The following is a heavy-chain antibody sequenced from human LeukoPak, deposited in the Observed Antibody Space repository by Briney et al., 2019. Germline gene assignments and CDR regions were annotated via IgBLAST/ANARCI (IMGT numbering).Heavy chain of an antibody. J-gene: IGHJ6*02. V-gene: IGHV3-23*01. CDR1: GFTFSSYA. CDR2: ISGSGGST. D-gene: IGHD3-3*01. Sequence: GGSLRLSCAASGFTFSSYAMSWVRQTPGKGLEWVSAISGSGGSTYYADSVKGRFTISRDNSKKTLFLQMDSLRAEDTAPYYCAKSVAIYFYYGLDVWGQGTTVTVSS. CDR3: AKSVAIYFYYGLDV.